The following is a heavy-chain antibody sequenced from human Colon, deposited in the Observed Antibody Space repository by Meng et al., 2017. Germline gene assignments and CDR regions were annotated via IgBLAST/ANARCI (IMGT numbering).Heavy chain of an antibody. Sequence: GGSLRLSCVGSGFTFSSYGMNWVRQAPGKGLEWVSSIAKYSTDKYYADSVKGRFTTSRDDAKSSLYLQMNSLRVEDTAVYFCAREGAGSGKTWTDYWGQGTMVTVSS. D-gene: IGHD3-10*01. CDR3: AREGAGSGKTWTDY. V-gene: IGHV3-21*06. CDR1: GFTFSSYG. CDR2: IAKYSTDK. J-gene: IGHJ4*01.